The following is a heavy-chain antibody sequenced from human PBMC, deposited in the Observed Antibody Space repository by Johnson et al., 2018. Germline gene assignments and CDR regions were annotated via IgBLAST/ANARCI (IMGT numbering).Heavy chain of an antibody. D-gene: IGHD1-14*01. J-gene: IGHJ6*03. CDR2: INGHAT. CDR3: TKNNPGNYYYYMDV. V-gene: IGHV3-73*01. Sequence: VQLQESGGGLVQPGGSLKLSCAASGFTFNDFAMHWVRQASGQGLEWVGRINGHATAYDASVKGRFIIFRDDSSNTTYLQMNSLKTEDTAVYYCTKNNPGNYYYYMDVWGKGTTVTVSS. CDR1: GFTFNDFA.